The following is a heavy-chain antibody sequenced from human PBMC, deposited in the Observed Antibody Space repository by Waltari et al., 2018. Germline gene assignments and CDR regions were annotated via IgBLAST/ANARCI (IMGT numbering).Heavy chain of an antibody. V-gene: IGHV4-4*07. Sequence: QVQLQESGPGLVKPSQTLSLSCTVSGGSISSYYWSWIRQPAGKGLEWIGRIYTSGRTNSHPSLKSRITMSVDTSRNQFSLRLTSVTAADTAVYYCARRTETVPYYYYYGMDVWGQGTTVTVSS. CDR3: ARRTETVPYYYYYGMDV. D-gene: IGHD6-6*01. CDR2: IYTSGRT. CDR1: GGSISSYY. J-gene: IGHJ6*02.